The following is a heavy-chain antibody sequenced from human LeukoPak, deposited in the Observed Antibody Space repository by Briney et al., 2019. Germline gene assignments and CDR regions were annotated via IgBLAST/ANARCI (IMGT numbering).Heavy chain of an antibody. V-gene: IGHV3-23*01. Sequence: PGGSLRLSCAASGFTFSSYAMSWVRQAPGKGLEWVSAISGSGGSTYYADSVKGRFTISRDNSKNTLYLQMNSLRAEDTAVYYCAKAGKEGLNYYNGMDFWGQGTTVTVS. J-gene: IGHJ6*02. CDR1: GFTFSSYA. CDR2: ISGSGGST. CDR3: AKAGKEGLNYYNGMDF.